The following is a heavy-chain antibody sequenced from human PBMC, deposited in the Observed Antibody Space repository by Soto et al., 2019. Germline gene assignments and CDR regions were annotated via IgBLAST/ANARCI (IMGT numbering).Heavy chain of an antibody. Sequence: QVQLVQSGAEVKKPGPSVKVSCKASGYTFTSYAMHWVRQAPGQRLEWMGWINAGNGNTKYSQKFQGRVTITRDTSASTAYVGLSSPSSEDTAVYYCARDRPLVVAAQKGWFDPWGQGTLVTVSS. D-gene: IGHD2-15*01. V-gene: IGHV1-3*01. CDR1: GYTFTSYA. CDR3: ARDRPLVVAAQKGWFDP. CDR2: INAGNGNT. J-gene: IGHJ5*02.